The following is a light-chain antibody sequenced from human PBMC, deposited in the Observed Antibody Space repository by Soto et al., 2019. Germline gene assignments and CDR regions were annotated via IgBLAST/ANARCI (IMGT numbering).Light chain of an antibody. CDR1: QSVSSN. Sequence: EIVMTQSPAPLSVSPGERVTLSCRASQSVSSNLAWYQQKPGQAPRPLIHGASTRTTGIPARFRGSGSGTEVTLSISSLQSEDSAVYYCQHYNNWPPTFGGGNKVEIK. V-gene: IGKV3-15*01. CDR2: GAS. CDR3: QHYNNWPPT. J-gene: IGKJ4*01.